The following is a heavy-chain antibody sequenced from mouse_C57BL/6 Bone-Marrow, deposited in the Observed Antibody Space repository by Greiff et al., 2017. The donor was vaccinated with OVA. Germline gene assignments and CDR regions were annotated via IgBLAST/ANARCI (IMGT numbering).Heavy chain of an antibody. CDR3: AKGLYSNSYYFDY. Sequence: VQLKESVAELVRPGASVKLSCTASGFNIKNTYMHWVKQRPEQGLEWIGRIDPANGNTKYAPKFQGKATITADTSSNTAYLQLSSLTSEDTAIYYCAKGLYSNSYYFDYWGQGTTLTVSS. D-gene: IGHD2-5*01. CDR2: IDPANGNT. CDR1: GFNIKNTY. V-gene: IGHV14-3*01. J-gene: IGHJ2*01.